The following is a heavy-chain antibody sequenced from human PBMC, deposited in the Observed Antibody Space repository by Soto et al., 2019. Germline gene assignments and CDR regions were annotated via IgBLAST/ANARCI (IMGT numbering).Heavy chain of an antibody. CDR2: ISISNDGRTI. D-gene: IGHD3-22*01. Sequence: PGGSLRLSCAASGFTFSTYSMNWVRQAPGKGLEWVSYISISNDGRTITYADSVRGRFTISRDNVKNTLYLQMNDLRAEDTAVYFCARDPSSGRWVVDYWGQGTLVTVSS. CDR3: ARDPSSGRWVVDY. J-gene: IGHJ4*02. V-gene: IGHV3-48*04. CDR1: GFTFSTYS.